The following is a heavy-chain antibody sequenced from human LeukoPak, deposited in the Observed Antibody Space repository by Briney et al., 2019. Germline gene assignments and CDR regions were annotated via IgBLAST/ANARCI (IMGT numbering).Heavy chain of an antibody. CDR2: ISGSGGST. J-gene: IGHJ4*02. Sequence: PGGSLRLSCAASGFTFSSYGMSWVRQAPGKGLEWVSAISGSGGSTYYADSVKGRFTISRDNAKNSLYLQMNSLRAEDTAVYYCARDLGRYRAYYYDSSGYSSPDYWGQGTLVTVSS. CDR1: GFTFSSYG. V-gene: IGHV3-23*01. CDR3: ARDLGRYRAYYYDSSGYSSPDY. D-gene: IGHD3-22*01.